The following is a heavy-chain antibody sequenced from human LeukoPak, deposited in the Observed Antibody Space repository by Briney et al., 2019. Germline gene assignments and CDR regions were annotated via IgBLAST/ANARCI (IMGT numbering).Heavy chain of an antibody. D-gene: IGHD1-20*01. J-gene: IGHJ6*02. CDR1: GFTFSSYS. CDR2: ISSSSSYI. CDR3: ARDLRSVTGSFYYYYGMDV. Sequence: PGGSLRLSCAAPGFTFSSYSMNWVRQAPGKGLEWVSSISSSSSYIYYADSVKGRFTISRDNAKNSLYLQMNSLRAEDTAVYYCARDLRSVTGSFYYYYGMDVWGQGTTVTVSS. V-gene: IGHV3-21*01.